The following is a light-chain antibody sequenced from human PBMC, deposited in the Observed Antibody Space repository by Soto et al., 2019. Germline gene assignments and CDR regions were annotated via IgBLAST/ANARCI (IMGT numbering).Light chain of an antibody. CDR2: DAS. CDR1: QDISDY. V-gene: IGKV1-33*01. CDR3: QQYDNIPLT. Sequence: DFQMTQSPSSLSASVGDRVTITCQSSQDISDYLNWYQQKPGAAPKLLIYDASNLQAGVPSRFSGSGSGTEFTITISSLQPEDVATYYCQQYDNIPLTFGGGTKVDIK. J-gene: IGKJ4*02.